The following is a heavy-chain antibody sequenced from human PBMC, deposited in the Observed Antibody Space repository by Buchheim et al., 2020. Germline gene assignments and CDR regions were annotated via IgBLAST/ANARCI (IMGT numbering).Heavy chain of an antibody. D-gene: IGHD6-19*01. CDR3: ARDSSAVAGYFDY. V-gene: IGHV3-30-3*01. CDR1: GFTFSSYA. J-gene: IGHJ4*02. CDR2: ISYDGSNK. Sequence: QVQLVESGGGVVQPGRSLRLSCAASGFTFSSYAMHWVRQAPGKGLEWVAVISYDGSNKYYADSVKGRFTISRDNSKTTLYLQMNSLRAEDTAVYYCARDSSAVAGYFDYWGQGTL.